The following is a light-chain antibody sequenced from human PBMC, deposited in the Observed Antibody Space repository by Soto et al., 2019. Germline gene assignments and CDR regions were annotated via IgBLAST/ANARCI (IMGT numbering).Light chain of an antibody. Sequence: EIVLTQSPGTLSLSSGERATLSCRASQSVSSSYLAWYQQKPGQAPRLLIYGASSRATGIPDRFSGSGSGTDFTLTISRLEPEDFAVYYCKQYGSSPSWTFGQGTKVDIK. V-gene: IGKV3-20*01. J-gene: IGKJ1*01. CDR2: GAS. CDR3: KQYGSSPSWT. CDR1: QSVSSSY.